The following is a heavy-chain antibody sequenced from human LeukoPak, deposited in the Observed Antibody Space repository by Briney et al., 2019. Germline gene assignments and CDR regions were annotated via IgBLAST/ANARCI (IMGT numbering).Heavy chain of an antibody. V-gene: IGHV4-34*01. Sequence: SETLSLTCAVYGGSFSGYYWSWIRQPPGKGQEWIGEINHSGSTNYNPSLKSRVTISVDTSRNQFSLQLSPVTAPDTAVYYCSRGLWFGELWGQGTLVTVSS. J-gene: IGHJ4*02. CDR3: SRGLWFGEL. CDR2: INHSGST. D-gene: IGHD3-10*01. CDR1: GGSFSGYY.